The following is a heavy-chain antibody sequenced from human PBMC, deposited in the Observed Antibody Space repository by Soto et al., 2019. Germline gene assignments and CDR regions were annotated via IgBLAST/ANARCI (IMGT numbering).Heavy chain of an antibody. CDR3: ARSRYDFWSGYYGGFDY. CDR1: GGSISPYY. D-gene: IGHD3-3*01. V-gene: IGHV4-59*01. CDR2: IYYGGST. Sequence: SETLSLTCTVSGGSISPYYWSWIRQPPGKGLEWVGYIYYGGSTSYNPSLKSRVTISLETSKSQFSLRLSSVTAADTAVYYCARSRYDFWSGYYGGFDYWGQGTLVTRLL. J-gene: IGHJ4*02.